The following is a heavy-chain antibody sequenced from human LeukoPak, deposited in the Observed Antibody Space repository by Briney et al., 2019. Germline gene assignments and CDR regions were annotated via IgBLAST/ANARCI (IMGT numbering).Heavy chain of an antibody. D-gene: IGHD6-6*01. CDR1: GGSISSSSYY. CDR2: IYYSGST. V-gene: IGHV4-39*01. CDR3: ARRGIAARLLYYFDY. J-gene: IGHJ4*02. Sequence: ETLSLTCTVSGGSISSSSYYWGWIRQPLGKGLEWIGSIYYSGSTYYNPSLKSRVTISVDTSKNQFSLKLSSVTAADTAVYYCARRGIAARLLYYFDYWGQGTLVTVSS.